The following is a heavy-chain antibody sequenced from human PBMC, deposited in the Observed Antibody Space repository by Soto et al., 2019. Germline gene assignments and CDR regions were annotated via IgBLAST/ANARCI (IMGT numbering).Heavy chain of an antibody. Sequence: EVQLVESGGGLVKPGGSLRLSCAASGFTFSTYSMNWVRQAPGKGLEWVSSISSSSGYIYYADSVKGRFTISRDDDKNSLSLQMNSRRAEDTAVYYWARVRSYSYGQGYGMDVWGQGTTVTVSS. D-gene: IGHD5-18*01. CDR2: ISSSSGYI. V-gene: IGHV3-21*01. J-gene: IGHJ6*02. CDR3: ARVRSYSYGQGYGMDV. CDR1: GFTFSTYS.